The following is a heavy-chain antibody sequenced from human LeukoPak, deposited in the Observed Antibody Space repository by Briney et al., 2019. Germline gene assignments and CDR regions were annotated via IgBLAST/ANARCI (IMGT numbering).Heavy chain of an antibody. Sequence: GGSLRLSCAASGFTFSNHAMSWVRQGPGKGLEWVSRIGAGGSDTYHADSVKGRFTISRDNSKNTLYLQMNSLRAEDTAVYYCVGGGNEWLLRFDFDYWGQGTLVTVSS. CDR3: VGGGNEWLLRFDFDY. J-gene: IGHJ4*02. CDR1: GFTFSNHA. V-gene: IGHV3-23*01. D-gene: IGHD6-19*01. CDR2: IGAGGSDT.